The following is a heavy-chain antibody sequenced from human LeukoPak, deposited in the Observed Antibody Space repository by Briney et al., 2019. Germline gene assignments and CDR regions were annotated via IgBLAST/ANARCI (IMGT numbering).Heavy chain of an antibody. V-gene: IGHV3-21*01. CDR1: GFTFSIYS. CDR3: ARVGTPSIVVVPAAIRN. CDR2: ISSSSSYI. D-gene: IGHD2-2*02. J-gene: IGHJ4*02. Sequence: GGSLRLSCAASGFTFSIYSMNWVRQAPGKGLECVSSISSSSSYIYYADSVKGRFTISRDNAKNSLYLQMNSLRAEDTAVYYCARVGTPSIVVVPAAIRNWGQGTLVTVSS.